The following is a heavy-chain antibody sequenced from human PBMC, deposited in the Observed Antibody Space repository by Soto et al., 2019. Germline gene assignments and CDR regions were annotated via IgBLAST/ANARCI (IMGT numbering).Heavy chain of an antibody. CDR1: GGSISSSSYY. J-gene: IGHJ4*02. CDR2: IYYSGST. CDR3: ATGSPGGAFDY. Sequence: QLQLQESGPGLVKPSETLSLTCTVSGGSISSSSYYWGWIRQPPGKGLEWIGSIYYSGSTYYNPSLKSRVTISVDTSKNQFSLKLSSVTAADTAVYYCATGSPGGAFDYWGQGTLVTVSS. V-gene: IGHV4-39*01.